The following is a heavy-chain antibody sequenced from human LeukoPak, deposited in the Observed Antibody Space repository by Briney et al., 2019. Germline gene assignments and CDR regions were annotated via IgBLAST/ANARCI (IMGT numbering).Heavy chain of an antibody. CDR3: ARDLDWGYNFDY. V-gene: IGHV1-2*02. Sequence: ASVKVSCTASGYTFTGSYMHWVRQAPGQGLEWMGWINPNSGGTSYAQKFQGRVTMTRDTSISTAYLELSRLRSDDTAVYYCARDLDWGYNFDYWGQGTLVTVSS. D-gene: IGHD3/OR15-3a*01. J-gene: IGHJ4*02. CDR2: INPNSGGT. CDR1: GYTFTGSY.